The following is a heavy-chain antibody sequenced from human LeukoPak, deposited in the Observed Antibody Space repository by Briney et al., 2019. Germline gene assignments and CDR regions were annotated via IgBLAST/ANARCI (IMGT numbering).Heavy chain of an antibody. CDR2: IYYSGST. J-gene: IGHJ4*02. Sequence: SETLSLTCTVSGGSISTISTYYWSWIRQPPGKGLEWIGYIYYSGSTNYNPSLKSRLTISVDTSKNQFSLKLSSVTAADTAVYYCARDRGPGSGWYNDYWGQGTLVTVSS. D-gene: IGHD6-19*01. V-gene: IGHV4-61*01. CDR1: GGSISTISTYY. CDR3: ARDRGPGSGWYNDY.